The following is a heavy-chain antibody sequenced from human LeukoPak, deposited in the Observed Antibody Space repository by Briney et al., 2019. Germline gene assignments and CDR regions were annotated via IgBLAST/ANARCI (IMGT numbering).Heavy chain of an antibody. CDR2: ISGSGGST. CDR1: GFTFSNYA. V-gene: IGHV3-23*01. Sequence: GGSLRLSCAASGFTFSNYAMSWVRQAPGKGLEWVSAISGSGGSTYYADSVKGRFTISRDNSKNTLYLQMNSLRAEDTAVYYCAKDSDYDFWSGYYSVYWGQGALVTVSS. J-gene: IGHJ4*02. CDR3: AKDSDYDFWSGYYSVY. D-gene: IGHD3-3*01.